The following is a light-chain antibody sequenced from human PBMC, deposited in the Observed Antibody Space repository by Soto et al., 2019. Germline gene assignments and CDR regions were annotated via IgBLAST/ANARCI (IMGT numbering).Light chain of an antibody. CDR2: GAS. V-gene: IGKV1-39*01. CDR1: QSINTF. Sequence: DIQVTQSPSSLSASVGDRVTITCRASQSINTFLNWYQQRPGKAPNLLIYGASNLQSGVPSRFSGSGSGTDFTLTISSLQPEDFATYYCLQHNTYPWTFGQGTKVDIK. J-gene: IGKJ1*01. CDR3: LQHNTYPWT.